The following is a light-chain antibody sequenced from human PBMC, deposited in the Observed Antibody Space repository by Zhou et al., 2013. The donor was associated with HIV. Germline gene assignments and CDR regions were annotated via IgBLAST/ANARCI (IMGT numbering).Light chain of an antibody. J-gene: IGKJ3*01. CDR3: QQSYSSPPFT. Sequence: DIQLTQSPSFLSASIGDRVTITCRASQGISSYLAWYQQKPGKAPKLLIYATSSLHSGVPSRFSGTGFGTDSTLTISSLQPEDFATYYCQQSYSSPPFTFGPGTKVEI. V-gene: IGKV1-39*01. CDR2: ATS. CDR1: QGISSY.